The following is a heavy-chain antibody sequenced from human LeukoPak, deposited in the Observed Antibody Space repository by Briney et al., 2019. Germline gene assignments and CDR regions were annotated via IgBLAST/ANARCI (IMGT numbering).Heavy chain of an antibody. V-gene: IGHV3-21*01. CDR1: GFTFSSYS. CDR3: ARGHGVVAASDDAFDI. CDR2: ISTSSIYI. J-gene: IGHJ3*02. Sequence: GGSLRLSCAASGFTFSSYSMNWVRQAPGKGLEWVSSISTSSIYIYYADSMKGRFTISRDNAKRSLYLQMNSLRAEDTAVYYCARGHGVVAASDDAFDIWGQGTMVTVSS. D-gene: IGHD2-2*01.